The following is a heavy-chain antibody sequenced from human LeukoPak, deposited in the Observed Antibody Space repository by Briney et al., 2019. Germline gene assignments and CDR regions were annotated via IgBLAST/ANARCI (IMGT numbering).Heavy chain of an antibody. CDR3: ARRVYSSSWFLEYYFDY. D-gene: IGHD6-13*01. J-gene: IGHJ4*02. Sequence: SETLSLTCTVSGYSISSGYYWGWIRQPPGKGLEWIGGIYHSGSTYYNPSLKSRVTISVDTSKNQFSLKLSSVTAADTAVYYCARRVYSSSWFLEYYFDYWGQGTLVTVSS. V-gene: IGHV4-38-2*02. CDR1: GYSISSGYY. CDR2: IYHSGST.